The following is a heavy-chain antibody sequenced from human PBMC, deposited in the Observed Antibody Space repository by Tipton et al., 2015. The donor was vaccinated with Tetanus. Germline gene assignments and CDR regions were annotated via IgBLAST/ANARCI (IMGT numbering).Heavy chain of an antibody. CDR2: VYYSGRT. CDR3: ARMGFTYGQVVY. J-gene: IGHJ4*02. CDR1: GGSINTGDYY. V-gene: IGHV4-30-4*01. Sequence: TLSLTCNVPGGSINTGDYYWSWIRQSPGKGLEWIGHVYYSGRTYYNPPLKSRVTISADMSKNQFSLKLTSVTAADTATYYCARMGFTYGQVVYWGQGTLVTVAS. D-gene: IGHD5-18*01.